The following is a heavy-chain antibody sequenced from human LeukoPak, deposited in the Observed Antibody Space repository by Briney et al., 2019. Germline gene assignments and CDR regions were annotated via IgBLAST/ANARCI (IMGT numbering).Heavy chain of an antibody. V-gene: IGHV3-30-3*01. CDR2: ISYDGSNK. Sequence: PGGSLRLSCAASGFTFSSYAMHWVRQAPGKGLEWVAVISYDGSNKYYADSVKGRFTISRDNAKNSLYLQMNSLRAEDTAVYYCARGSIQLWAYWGQGTLVTVSS. D-gene: IGHD5-18*01. CDR3: ARGSIQLWAY. CDR1: GFTFSSYA. J-gene: IGHJ4*02.